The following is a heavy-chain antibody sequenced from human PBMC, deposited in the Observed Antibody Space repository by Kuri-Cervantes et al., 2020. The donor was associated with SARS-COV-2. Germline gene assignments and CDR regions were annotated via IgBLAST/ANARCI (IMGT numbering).Heavy chain of an antibody. V-gene: IGHV3-48*01. D-gene: IGHD4-11*01. J-gene: IGHJ4*02. CDR2: ISSSSSTI. CDR1: GFTFSSYW. CDR3: ARNRGPYSPDFDY. Sequence: GESLKISCAASGFTFSSYWMSWVRQAPGKGLEWVSHISSSSSTIHYADSVKGRFTISRDNAKNSLYLQMNSLRADDTAVYYCARNRGPYSPDFDYWGQGTLVTVSS.